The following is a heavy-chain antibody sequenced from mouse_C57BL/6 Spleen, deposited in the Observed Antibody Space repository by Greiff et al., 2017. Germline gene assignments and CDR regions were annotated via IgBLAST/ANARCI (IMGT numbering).Heavy chain of an antibody. CDR1: EYEFPSHD. Sequence: EVQRVESGGGLVQPGESLKLSCESNEYEFPSHDMSWVRKTPEKRLELVAAINSDGGSTYYPDTMERRFIISRDNTKKTLYLQMSSLRSEDTALYYCARGGYYSNPAWFAYWGQGTLVTVSA. V-gene: IGHV5-2*01. J-gene: IGHJ3*01. CDR2: INSDGGST. D-gene: IGHD2-5*01. CDR3: ARGGYYSNPAWFAY.